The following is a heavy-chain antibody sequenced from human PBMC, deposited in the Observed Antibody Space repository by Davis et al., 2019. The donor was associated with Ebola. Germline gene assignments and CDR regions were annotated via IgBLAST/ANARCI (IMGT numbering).Heavy chain of an antibody. V-gene: IGHV3-33*06. Sequence: GESLKISCAASGFIFSNYAMHWVRQAPGKGLEWVAVVWHDGENKYYADAVKGRFTISRDNSKKTLYLQMNSLRAEDTAVYYCAKSGLSFGVVKYHYGMDVWGKGTTVTVSS. D-gene: IGHD3-3*01. J-gene: IGHJ6*04. CDR1: GFIFSNYA. CDR3: AKSGLSFGVVKYHYGMDV. CDR2: VWHDGENK.